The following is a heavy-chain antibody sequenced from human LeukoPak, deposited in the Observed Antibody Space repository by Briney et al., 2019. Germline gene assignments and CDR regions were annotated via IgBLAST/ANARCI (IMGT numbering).Heavy chain of an antibody. D-gene: IGHD2-21*02. J-gene: IGHJ4*02. Sequence: GGSLRLSCAASGFTFSNYAMHWVRQAPGKGLEWVAVISYDGSNKYYADSVKGRFTISRDNSKNTLHLQMNSLRAEDTAVYYCARDWHIVVVTAAGGWGQGTLVTVSS. CDR3: ARDWHIVVVTAAGG. CDR1: GFTFSNYA. CDR2: ISYDGSNK. V-gene: IGHV3-30-3*01.